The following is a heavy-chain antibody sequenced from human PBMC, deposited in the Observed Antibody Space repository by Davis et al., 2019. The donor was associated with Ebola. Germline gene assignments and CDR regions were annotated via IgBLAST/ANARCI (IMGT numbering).Heavy chain of an antibody. CDR1: GYTFTSYG. V-gene: IGHV1-3*01. Sequence: AASVKVSCKASGYTFTSYGISWVRQAPGQRLEWMGWINAGNGNTKYSQKFQGRVTITRDTSASTAYMELSSLRSEDTAVYYCARDQTYYSNYVNFDYWGQGTLVTVSS. D-gene: IGHD4-11*01. CDR3: ARDQTYYSNYVNFDY. J-gene: IGHJ4*02. CDR2: INAGNGNT.